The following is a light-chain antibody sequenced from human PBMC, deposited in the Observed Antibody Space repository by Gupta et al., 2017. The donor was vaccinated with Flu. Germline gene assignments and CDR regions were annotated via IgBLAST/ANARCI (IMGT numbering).Light chain of an antibody. Sequence: SYVLTQALSVSAAPGQTARITCGGNNIGSKSVHWYQQKPGQAPVLVVYDDTDRPPGIPERLSVSNSGNTATLTISRVEAGDEADYYCQVWDPTSEVVFGGGTKLTVL. CDR2: DDT. V-gene: IGLV3-21*02. CDR1: NIGSKS. CDR3: QVWDPTSEVV. J-gene: IGLJ2*01.